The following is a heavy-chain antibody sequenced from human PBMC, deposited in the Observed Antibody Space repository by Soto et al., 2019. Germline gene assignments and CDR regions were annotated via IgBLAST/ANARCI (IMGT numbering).Heavy chain of an antibody. CDR3: AKDGGSITGTTLRDLFTPLPAQYYFDY. V-gene: IGHV3-23*01. D-gene: IGHD1-7*01. J-gene: IGHJ4*02. CDR1: GFTFSSYA. Sequence: PGGSLRLSCAASGFTFSSYAMSWVRQAPGKGLEWVSAISGSGGSTYYADSVKGRFTISRDNSKNTLYLQMNSLRAEDTAVYYCAKDGGSITGTTLRDLFTPLPAQYYFDYWGQGTLVTVS. CDR2: ISGSGGST.